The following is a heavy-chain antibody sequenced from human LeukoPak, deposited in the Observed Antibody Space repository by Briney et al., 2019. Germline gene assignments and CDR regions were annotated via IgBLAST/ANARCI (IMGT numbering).Heavy chain of an antibody. CDR2: ISSDGTNK. J-gene: IGHJ4*02. D-gene: IGHD1-26*01. CDR3: AREARGSGRDFDY. Sequence: GGSLRLSCSASGFTFSDYAMHWVRQAPGKGLEWVAVISSDGTNKYYADSVKGRFTISRDDAKNSLYLQMNSLRDEDTAVYFCAREARGSGRDFDYWGQGILVTVSS. CDR1: GFTFSDYA. V-gene: IGHV3-30*04.